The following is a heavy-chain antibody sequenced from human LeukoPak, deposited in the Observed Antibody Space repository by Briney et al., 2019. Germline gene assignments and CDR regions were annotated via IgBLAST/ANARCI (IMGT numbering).Heavy chain of an antibody. Sequence: GGSLRLSCAASGFTFSSYSMNWVRQAPGKGLEWVSSISSSSTYIYYADSVKGRFIVSRDNAKNSLYLQMNSLSAEDTAVYYCAREGGYSYGCIDYWGQGTLVTVSS. CDR1: GFTFSSYS. V-gene: IGHV3-21*01. J-gene: IGHJ4*02. D-gene: IGHD5-18*01. CDR2: ISSSSTYI. CDR3: AREGGYSYGCIDY.